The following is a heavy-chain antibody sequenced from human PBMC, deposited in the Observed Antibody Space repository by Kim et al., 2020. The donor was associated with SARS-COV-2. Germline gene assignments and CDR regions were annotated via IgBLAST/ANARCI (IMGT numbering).Heavy chain of an antibody. CDR1: GGTFSSYA. J-gene: IGHJ6*02. Sequence: SVKVSCKASGGTFSSYAISWVRQAPGQGLEWMGGIIPIFGTANYAQKFQGRVTITADESMSTAYMELSSLRSEDTAVYYCARDLARFGELLGVGRYGMDVWGQGTTVTVSS. CDR2: IIPIFGTA. V-gene: IGHV1-69*13. D-gene: IGHD3-10*01. CDR3: ARDLARFGELLGVGRYGMDV.